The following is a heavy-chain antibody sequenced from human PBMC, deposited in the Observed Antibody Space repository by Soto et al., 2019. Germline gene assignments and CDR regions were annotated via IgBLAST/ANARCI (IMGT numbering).Heavy chain of an antibody. D-gene: IGHD1-1*01. CDR3: ARYVAPSPTVIRAFGY. Sequence: GGSLRLSCVASGFTLTNYAMTWVRQAPGKGLEWVSVISGSGGSIYYADSVKGRFSISRDTSRNTLYLHMNGLRAEDAALYYCARYVAPSPTVIRAFGYWGQGTLVTVSS. CDR1: GFTLTNYA. J-gene: IGHJ4*02. CDR2: ISGSGGSI. V-gene: IGHV3-23*01.